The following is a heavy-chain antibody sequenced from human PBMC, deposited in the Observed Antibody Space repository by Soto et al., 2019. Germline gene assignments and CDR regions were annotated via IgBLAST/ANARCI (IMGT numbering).Heavy chain of an antibody. CDR1: GYTFTGYY. V-gene: IGHV1-2*04. D-gene: IGHD3-22*01. CDR2: INPNSGGT. J-gene: IGHJ6*02. Sequence: GASVKVSCKASGYTFTGYYMHWVRQAPGQGLEWMGWINPNSGGTNYAQKFQGWVTMTRDTSISTAYMELSRLRSDDTAVYYCATPSGVYYNSMGNKTRGYYYYGMNVWAQGTRFTFS. CDR3: ATPSGVYYNSMGNKTRGYYYYGMNV.